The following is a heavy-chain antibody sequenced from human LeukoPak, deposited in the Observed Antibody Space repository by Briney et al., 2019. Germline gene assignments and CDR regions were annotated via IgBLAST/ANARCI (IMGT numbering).Heavy chain of an antibody. J-gene: IGHJ4*02. V-gene: IGHV3-30-3*01. CDR1: GFTFSGYA. Sequence: GRSLRLSCAASGFTFSGYAMHWVRQAPGKGLEWVSVISYDGSNKYCADSVKGRFTISRDNSKNTLYLQMSSLRAEDTAVYYCARAWMATIIDYWGQGTLVPVSS. CDR2: ISYDGSNK. CDR3: ARAWMATIIDY. D-gene: IGHD5-24*01.